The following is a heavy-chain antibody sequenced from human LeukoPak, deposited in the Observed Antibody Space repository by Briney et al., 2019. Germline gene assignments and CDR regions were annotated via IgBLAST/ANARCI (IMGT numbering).Heavy chain of an antibody. CDR2: IYTSGST. CDR1: GGSISSYY. Sequence: PSETLSLTCTVSGGSISSYYWSWIRQPAGKGLEWIGRIYTSGSTNYNPSLKSRVTMSVDTSKNQFSLKLSSVTAADTAVYYCAGGSNYYDSSGYYDYWGQGTLVTVSS. D-gene: IGHD3-22*01. CDR3: AGGSNYYDSSGYYDY. V-gene: IGHV4-4*07. J-gene: IGHJ4*02.